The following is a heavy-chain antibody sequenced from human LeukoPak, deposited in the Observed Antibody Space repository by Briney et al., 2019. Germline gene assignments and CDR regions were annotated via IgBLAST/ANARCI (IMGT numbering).Heavy chain of an antibody. V-gene: IGHV4-61*08. D-gene: IGHD4-17*01. Sequence: SETLSLTCAVSGGSITSGGYSWSWIRQPPGKGLEWIGYIYYSGSTNYNPSLKSRVTISVDTSKNQLSLKLSSVTAADTAVYYCTRHDLNGDYWAAGDAFDIWGQGTMVTVAS. CDR1: GGSITSGGYS. CDR2: IYYSGST. J-gene: IGHJ3*02. CDR3: TRHDLNGDYWAAGDAFDI.